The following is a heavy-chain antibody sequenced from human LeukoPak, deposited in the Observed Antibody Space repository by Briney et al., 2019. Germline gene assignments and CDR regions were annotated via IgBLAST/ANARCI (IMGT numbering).Heavy chain of an antibody. CDR2: ISGSGGST. J-gene: IGHJ4*02. V-gene: IGHV3-23*01. CDR1: GFTFSSHA. CDR3: AAGAYSGYDSVFDY. Sequence: GGSLRLSCAASGFTFSSHAMSWVRQAPGKGLEWVSAISGSGGSTYYADSVKGRFTISRDNSKNTLYLHMNSLRAEDTAVYYCAAGAYSGYDSVFDYWGQGTLVTVSS. D-gene: IGHD5-12*01.